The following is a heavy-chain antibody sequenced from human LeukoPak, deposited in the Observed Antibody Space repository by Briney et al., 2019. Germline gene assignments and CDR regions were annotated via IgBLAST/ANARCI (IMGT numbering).Heavy chain of an antibody. Sequence: GGSLRLSCAASGFTFSSYAMSWVRQAPGKGLEWVSAISGSGGSTYYAESVKGRFTISRDNSKNTLYLQMNSLRAEDTAVYYCARDPYSGAYYEGYYYYYMDVWGKGTTVTVSS. J-gene: IGHJ6*03. CDR3: ARDPYSGAYYEGYYYYYMDV. CDR2: ISGSGGST. CDR1: GFTFSSYA. D-gene: IGHD1-26*01. V-gene: IGHV3-23*01.